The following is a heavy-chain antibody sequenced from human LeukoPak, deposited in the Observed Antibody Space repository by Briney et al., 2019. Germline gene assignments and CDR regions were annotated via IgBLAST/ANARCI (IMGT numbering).Heavy chain of an antibody. CDR3: ARGRRFLEWFLKNWFDP. J-gene: IGHJ5*02. CDR1: GYTFTGYY. Sequence: ASVKVSCKASGYTFTGYYMHWLRQAPGQGLEWMGWINPNSGGTNYAQKFQGRVTMTRDTSISTAYMELSRLRSDDTAVYYCARGRRFLEWFLKNWFDPWGQGTLVTVSS. V-gene: IGHV1-2*02. D-gene: IGHD3-3*01. CDR2: INPNSGGT.